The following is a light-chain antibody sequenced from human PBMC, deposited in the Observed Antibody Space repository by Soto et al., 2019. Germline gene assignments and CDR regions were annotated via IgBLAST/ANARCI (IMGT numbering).Light chain of an antibody. V-gene: IGLV2-23*02. Sequence: QSVLTQPASVSGSPGQSITISCTGTSSDIGSHNLVSWYQHHPGKAPKLIIYEVSERPSGVSYRFSGSKSGNTASLTISGLQVEDEADYYCCSYAGSRLFVVFGGGTKLTVL. CDR2: EVS. J-gene: IGLJ2*01. CDR1: SSDIGSHNL. CDR3: CSYAGSRLFVV.